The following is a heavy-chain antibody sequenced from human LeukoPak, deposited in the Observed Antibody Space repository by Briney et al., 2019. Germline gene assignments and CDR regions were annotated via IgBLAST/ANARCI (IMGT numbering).Heavy chain of an antibody. CDR1: GFIVSSNY. J-gene: IGHJ4*02. V-gene: IGHV3-53*01. Sequence: PGGSLRLSCAASGFIVSSNYMSWVRQAPGKGLEWVSILYSAGSTYYADSVRGRFTISRDISKNTVCLQMNSLSVEDTAVYYCASGGMGARKYYSDPFHYWGQGTLVTVSS. CDR3: ASGGMGARKYYSDPFHY. D-gene: IGHD2-21*01. CDR2: LYSAGST.